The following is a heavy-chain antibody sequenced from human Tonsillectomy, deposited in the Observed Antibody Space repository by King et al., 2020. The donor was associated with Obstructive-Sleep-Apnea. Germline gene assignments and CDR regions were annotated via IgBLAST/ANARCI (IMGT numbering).Heavy chain of an antibody. Sequence: VQLVQSGAEVKKPGEALKISCKGSGYRFLTYWIGWVRHMPGKGREWMGIIYSGDSDTRYSPYFQGQVTISSDEAFTTAYLLWSSLKASDTAMYYCARGGEYYFDYWGQGTLVTVSS. V-gene: IGHV5-51*01. D-gene: IGHD2-15*01. CDR1: GYRFLTYW. CDR2: IYSGDSDT. J-gene: IGHJ4*02. CDR3: ARGGEYYFDY.